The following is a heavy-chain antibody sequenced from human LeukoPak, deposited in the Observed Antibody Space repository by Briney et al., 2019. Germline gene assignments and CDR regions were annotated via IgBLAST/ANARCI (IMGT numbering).Heavy chain of an antibody. V-gene: IGHV1-2*02. Sequence: GASVKVSCKASGYTFTGYYMHWVRQAPGQGLEWMGWINPKSGGTNYAQKFQGRVTMTRDTSISTVYMELSRLRSDDTAVYNCARGPGLTAILNWFGPWGQGTLVAVSS. CDR3: ARGPGLTAILNWFGP. J-gene: IGHJ5*02. D-gene: IGHD1-14*01. CDR2: INPKSGGT. CDR1: GYTFTGYY.